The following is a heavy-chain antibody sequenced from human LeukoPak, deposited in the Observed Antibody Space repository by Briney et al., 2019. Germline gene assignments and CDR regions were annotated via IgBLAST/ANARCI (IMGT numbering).Heavy chain of an antibody. V-gene: IGHV1-2*02. J-gene: IGHJ4*02. CDR2: INPNSGGT. CDR3: ARDSARVLIAAAGQ. CDR1: GYTFTGYY. Sequence: ASVKVSCKASGYTFTGYYMHWVRQAPGQGLEWMGWINPNSGGTNYAQRFQGRVTMTRDTSISTAYMELSRLRSDDTAVYYCARDSARVLIAAAGQWGQGTLVTVSS. D-gene: IGHD6-13*01.